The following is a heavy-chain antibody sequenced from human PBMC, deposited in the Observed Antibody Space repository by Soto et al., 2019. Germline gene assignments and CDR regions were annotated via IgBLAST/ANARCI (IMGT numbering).Heavy chain of an antibody. J-gene: IGHJ6*02. CDR3: ARDAGDSSSWYNYYGMDV. CDR1: GFTVSSNY. Sequence: GGSLRLSCAASGFTVSSNYMSWVRQAPGKGLEWVSVIYSGGSTYYADSVKGRFTISRHNSKNTLYLQMNSLRAEDTAVYYCARDAGDSSSWYNYYGMDVWGQGTTVTVS. D-gene: IGHD6-13*01. V-gene: IGHV3-53*04. CDR2: IYSGGST.